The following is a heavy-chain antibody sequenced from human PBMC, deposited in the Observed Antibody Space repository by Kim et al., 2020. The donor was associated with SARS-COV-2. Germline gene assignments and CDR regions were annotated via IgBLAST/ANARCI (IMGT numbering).Heavy chain of an antibody. CDR1: GGSISSYY. CDR2: IYTNGST. CDR3: ARPCSGGSSPGMDV. V-gene: IGHV4-4*07. J-gene: IGHJ6*04. Sequence: SETLSLTCTVSGGSISSYYWSWIRQPAGKGLEWIGRIYTNGSTNYNPSLTSRVTMSVDTPQNQFSPKLSSVTAADTAVYYWARPCSGGSSPGMDVWGKGT. D-gene: IGHD2-15*01.